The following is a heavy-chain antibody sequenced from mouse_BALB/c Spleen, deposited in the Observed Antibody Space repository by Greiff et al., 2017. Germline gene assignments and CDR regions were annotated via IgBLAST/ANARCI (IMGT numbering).Heavy chain of an antibody. CDR2: ISSGSSTT. CDR3: ARSGDDGYYVRLDY. V-gene: IGHV5-17*02. J-gene: IGHJ2*01. Sequence: EVKLVESGGGLVQPGGSRKLSCAASGFTFSSFGMHWVRQAPEKGLEWVAYISSGSSTTYYADTVKGRFTISRDNPKNTLFLQMTSLRSEDTAVYYCARSGDDGYYVRLDYWGQGTTLTVSS. CDR1: GFTFSSFG. D-gene: IGHD2-3*01.